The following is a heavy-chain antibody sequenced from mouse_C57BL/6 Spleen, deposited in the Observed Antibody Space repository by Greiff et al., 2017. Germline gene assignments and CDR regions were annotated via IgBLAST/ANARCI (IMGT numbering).Heavy chain of an antibody. Sequence: EVMLVESGGGLVQPGGSLKLSCAASGFTFSDYGMAWVRQAPRKGPEWVAFISNLAYSIYYADTVTGRFPISRENAKNTLYLEMSSLRSEDTAMYYCARHDYDDGGYYYAMDYWGQGTSVTVSS. CDR1: GFTFSDYG. V-gene: IGHV5-15*04. CDR3: ARHDYDDGGYYYAMDY. CDR2: ISNLAYSI. J-gene: IGHJ4*01. D-gene: IGHD2-4*01.